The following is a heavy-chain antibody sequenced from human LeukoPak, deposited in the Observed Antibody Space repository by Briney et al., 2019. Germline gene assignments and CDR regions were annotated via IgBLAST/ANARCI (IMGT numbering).Heavy chain of an antibody. D-gene: IGHD6-19*01. CDR3: ARGLGKLDP. J-gene: IGHJ5*02. CDR2: IYTSGST. CDR1: GRSISSGSYY. Sequence: PSQTLSLTCTVAGRSISSGSYYWSWIRQPAGKGLEWIGRIYTSGSTNYNPSLKSRVTISVDTSKNQFSLKLSSVTAADTAVYYCARGLGKLDPWGQGTLVTVSS. V-gene: IGHV4-61*02.